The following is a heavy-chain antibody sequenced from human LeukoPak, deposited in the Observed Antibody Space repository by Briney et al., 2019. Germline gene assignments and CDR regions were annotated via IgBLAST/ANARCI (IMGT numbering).Heavy chain of an antibody. CDR3: ARGFRPYYGMDV. Sequence: PSETLSLTCAVYGGSFGGYYWSWIRQPPGKGLEWIGEINHSGSTNYNPSLKSRVAISVDTSKNQFSLKLSSVTAADTAVYYCARGFRPYYGMDVWGQGTTVTVSS. J-gene: IGHJ6*02. CDR2: INHSGST. CDR1: GGSFGGYY. V-gene: IGHV4-34*01.